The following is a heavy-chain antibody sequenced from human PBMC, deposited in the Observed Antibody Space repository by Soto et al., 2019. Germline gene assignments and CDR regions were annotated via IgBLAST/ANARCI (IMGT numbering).Heavy chain of an antibody. CDR2: IYSGTNT. J-gene: IGHJ4*02. V-gene: IGHV3-66*01. D-gene: IGHD3-3*01. CDR3: ANTFPLFS. Sequence: EVQLVESGGGLVQPGGSLRLSCAASGFIVSTNYMSWVRQAPGKGLEWVSVIYSGTNTYYADSVNGRFTISRDKSKNTLYLQMNALRPEDTAVYYCANTFPLFSWGQGTLVTVSS. CDR1: GFIVSTNY.